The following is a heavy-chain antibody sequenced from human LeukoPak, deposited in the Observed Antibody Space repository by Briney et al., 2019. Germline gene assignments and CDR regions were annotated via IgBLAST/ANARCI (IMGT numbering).Heavy chain of an antibody. CDR2: IYSGGST. Sequence: GSLRLSCAASGFTVSSNYMSWVRQAPGKGLEWVSVIYSGGSTHYADSVKGRFTISRDNSKNTLYLQMNSLRAEDTAVYYCAKAAGLYYYYGMDVWGQGTTVTVSS. CDR3: AKAAGLYYYYGMDV. V-gene: IGHV3-66*01. CDR1: GFTVSSNY. D-gene: IGHD3/OR15-3a*01. J-gene: IGHJ6*02.